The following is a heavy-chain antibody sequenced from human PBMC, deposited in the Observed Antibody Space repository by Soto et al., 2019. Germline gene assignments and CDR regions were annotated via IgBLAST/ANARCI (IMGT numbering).Heavy chain of an antibody. CDR1: GGSLSSSAYY. CDR3: GRHIRFIFYGSGTFYFDS. CDR2: IYYSGST. J-gene: IGHJ4*02. D-gene: IGHD3-10*01. V-gene: IGHV4-39*01. Sequence: SETLSLTCTVSGGSLSSSAYYWGWIRQPPGKGLEWIGNIYYSGSTYYSPSLKSRVTISVDTSKNQFSLNLNSVTAADTAVYYCGRHIRFIFYGSGTFYFDSWGQGILVTVAS.